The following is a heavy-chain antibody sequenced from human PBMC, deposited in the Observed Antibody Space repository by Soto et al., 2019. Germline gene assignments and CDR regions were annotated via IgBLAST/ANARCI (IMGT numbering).Heavy chain of an antibody. V-gene: IGHV3-33*01. CDR3: ARTVPRPYNGMDV. CDR1: GFTFSSYG. J-gene: IGHJ6*02. D-gene: IGHD2-2*02. Sequence: PGGSLRLSCAASGFTFSSYGMHWVRQAPGKGLEWVALIWYDGSKKYYAESVKGRFTISRDSSKNTLYLEMDSLRAEDTAVYYCARTVPRPYNGMDVWGQGTTVTVSS. CDR2: IWYDGSKK.